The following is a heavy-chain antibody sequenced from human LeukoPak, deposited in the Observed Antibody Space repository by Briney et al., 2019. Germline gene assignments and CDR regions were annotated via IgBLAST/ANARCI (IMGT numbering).Heavy chain of an antibody. CDR3: ARDALRGNWNYLHNWFDP. D-gene: IGHD1-7*01. V-gene: IGHV3-20*04. J-gene: IGHJ5*02. CDR1: GFTFHDYA. Sequence: PGGSLRLSCAASGFTFHDYAMNWVRQAPGKGLEWVSGINWNGDSTHYADSVKGRFTISRDNAKHSLYLQMNSLRAEDTAFYYCARDALRGNWNYLHNWFDPWGQGTLVTVSS. CDR2: INWNGDST.